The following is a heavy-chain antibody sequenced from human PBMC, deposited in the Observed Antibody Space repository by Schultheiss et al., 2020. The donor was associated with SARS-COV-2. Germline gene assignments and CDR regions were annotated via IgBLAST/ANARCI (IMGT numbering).Heavy chain of an antibody. J-gene: IGHJ4*02. D-gene: IGHD3-22*01. Sequence: GESLKISCAASGFTFSSYAMSWVRQAPGKGLEWISFISSGFSPIRYADSVRGRFTISRDNAKNSLYLQMNSLRAEDTAVYYCARDDYDSSGYYIYWGQGTLVTVSS. CDR1: GFTFSSYA. CDR3: ARDDYDSSGYYIY. V-gene: IGHV3-48*01. CDR2: ISSGFSPI.